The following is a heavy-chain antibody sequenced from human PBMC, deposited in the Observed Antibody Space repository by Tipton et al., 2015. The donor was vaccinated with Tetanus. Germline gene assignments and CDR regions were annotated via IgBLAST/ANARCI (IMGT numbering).Heavy chain of an antibody. Sequence: TLSLTCNVTGGFLTTGGYSWIWLRQPPGQGLESIGYNYQTASTYFNPSLRSRLTMSFKMSKNHFSLRLTSVTAADTAVYYCVRGRGLGACSYAFEFWGQGALVTVSS. D-gene: IGHD5-18*01. J-gene: IGHJ4*02. CDR1: GGFLTTGGYS. CDR2: NYQTAST. V-gene: IGHV4-30-2*01. CDR3: VRGRGLGACSYAFEF.